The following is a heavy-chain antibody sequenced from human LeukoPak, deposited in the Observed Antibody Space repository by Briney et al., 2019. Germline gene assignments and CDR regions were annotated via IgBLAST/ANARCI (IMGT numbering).Heavy chain of an antibody. J-gene: IGHJ5*02. Sequence: GGSLRLSCAASGFIFSSYSMNWVRQAPGKGLEWVSSISSSSSYIYYADSVKGRFTISRDNAKDSLYLQMNSLRAEDTAVYYCVEGSGSYYYNWFDPWGQGTLVTVSS. V-gene: IGHV3-21*01. CDR2: ISSSSSYI. D-gene: IGHD3-10*01. CDR1: GFIFSSYS. CDR3: VEGSGSYYYNWFDP.